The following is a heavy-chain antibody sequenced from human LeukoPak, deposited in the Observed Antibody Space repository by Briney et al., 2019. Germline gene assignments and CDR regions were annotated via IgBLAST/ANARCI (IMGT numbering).Heavy chain of an antibody. CDR3: ARHVVYRGVVPAVAFDY. V-gene: IGHV4-59*08. D-gene: IGHD2-2*01. Sequence: SETLSLTCTVSGGSISSYYWSWIRQPPGKGLEWIGYIYYSGSTNYNPSLKSRVTISVDTSKNQFSLKLSSVTAADTAVYYCARHVVYRGVVPAVAFDYWGQGTLVTVSS. CDR2: IYYSGST. J-gene: IGHJ4*02. CDR1: GGSISSYY.